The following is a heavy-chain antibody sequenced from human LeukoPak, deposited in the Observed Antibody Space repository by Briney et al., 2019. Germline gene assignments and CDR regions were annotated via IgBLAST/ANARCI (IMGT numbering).Heavy chain of an antibody. CDR3: AKDILDGGYCSSTSCQEEHYYGMDV. V-gene: IGHV3-9*01. Sequence: GRSLRLSCAASGFTFDDYAMHWVRQAPGKGLEWVSGISWNSGSIGYADSVKGRFTIYRDNAKNSLYLQMNSLRAEDTALYYCAKDILDGGYCSSTSCQEEHYYGMDVWGQGTTVTVS. CDR2: ISWNSGSI. J-gene: IGHJ6*02. D-gene: IGHD2-2*01. CDR1: GFTFDDYA.